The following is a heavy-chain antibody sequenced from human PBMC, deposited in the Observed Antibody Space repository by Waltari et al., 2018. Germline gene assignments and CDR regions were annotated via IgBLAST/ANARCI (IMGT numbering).Heavy chain of an antibody. CDR2: INWSGART. CDR1: GFTFNDYV. Sequence: EVQLVESGGGMLRPGGSRRLSCAASGFTFNDYVLIWVRQVPGKGLEWVSGINWSGARTSYADSVMGRFTVSRDNAMNSLYLEMSSLRAEDTALYYCVREVFGSGWRESYFFDYWGQGTVVTVSS. V-gene: IGHV3-20*04. CDR3: VREVFGSGWRESYFFDY. J-gene: IGHJ4*02. D-gene: IGHD6-19*01.